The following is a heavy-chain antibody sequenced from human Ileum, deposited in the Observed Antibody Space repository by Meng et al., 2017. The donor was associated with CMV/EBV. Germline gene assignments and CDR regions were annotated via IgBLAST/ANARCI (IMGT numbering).Heavy chain of an antibody. CDR2: ISDSSTYI. Sequence: GESLKISCAASGFSFGTYSINWVRQAPGKGLEWVSSISDSSTYIYYADSVKGRFTVSRDNAKDSLYLQMNSLTAEDTAVYYCVRANRFCQITSCYGPYYFDYWGQGTLVTVSS. CDR3: VRANRFCQITSCYGPYYFDY. CDR1: GFSFGTYS. D-gene: IGHD2-2*01. V-gene: IGHV3-21*01. J-gene: IGHJ4*02.